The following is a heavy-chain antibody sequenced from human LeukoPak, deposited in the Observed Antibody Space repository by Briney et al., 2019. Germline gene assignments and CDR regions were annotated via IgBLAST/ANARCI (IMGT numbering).Heavy chain of an antibody. D-gene: IGHD6-13*01. CDR1: GFTFEDYA. Sequence: PGGSLRLSCAASGFTFEDYAMHWVRQAPGKGLEWVSGISWNSGSIGYADSVKGRFTISRDNAKDSLYLQMNSLRAEDTALYYCAKDPSTRYSSTWYYFDYWGQGTLVTVSS. CDR2: ISWNSGSI. J-gene: IGHJ4*02. V-gene: IGHV3-9*01. CDR3: AKDPSTRYSSTWYYFDY.